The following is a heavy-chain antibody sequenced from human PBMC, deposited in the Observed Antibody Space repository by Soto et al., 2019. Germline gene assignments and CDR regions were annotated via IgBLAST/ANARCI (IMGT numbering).Heavy chain of an antibody. D-gene: IGHD1-1*01. Sequence: SETLSLTCTVSGDPLTSRYHYWSWIRQSPGKGLEWIASVYFRGHVSSNPSFQSRVTMSVDTSKNQFFLTLRSLTATDTGIYFCARQPGQERRLRAFDPWGPGRLVTVSS. J-gene: IGHJ4*02. V-gene: IGHV4-39*01. CDR1: GDPLTSRYHY. CDR3: ARQPGQERRLRAFDP. CDR2: VYFRGHV.